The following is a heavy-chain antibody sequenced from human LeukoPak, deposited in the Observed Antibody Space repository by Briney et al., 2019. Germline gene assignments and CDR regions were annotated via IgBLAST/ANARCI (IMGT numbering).Heavy chain of an antibody. V-gene: IGHV3-30*02. CDR3: AAYGSGSYYSPFDY. CDR1: GFTFSSYG. J-gene: IGHJ4*02. D-gene: IGHD3-10*01. Sequence: GGSLRLSCAASGFTFSSYGMHWVRQAPGKGLEWVAFIRYDGSNKYYADSVKGRFTISRDNSKNTLYLQMNSLRAEDTAVYYCAAYGSGSYYSPFDYWGQGTLVTVSS. CDR2: IRYDGSNK.